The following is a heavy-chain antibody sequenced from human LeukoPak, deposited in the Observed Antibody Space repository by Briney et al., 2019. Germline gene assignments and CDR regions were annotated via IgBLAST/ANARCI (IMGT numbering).Heavy chain of an antibody. V-gene: IGHV4-39*01. CDR2: IFYTGSI. Sequence: PSETLSLTCSVSGGSISSRSYYWGGIGQPPGKGLEGIGSIFYTGSIYYSPSLKSRVTMSVDTSKNQFSLKLSSVTAADTAVYYCARPYWNYNHYYFDNWGQGTLVTVSS. D-gene: IGHD1-7*01. CDR1: GGSISSRSYY. CDR3: ARPYWNYNHYYFDN. J-gene: IGHJ4*02.